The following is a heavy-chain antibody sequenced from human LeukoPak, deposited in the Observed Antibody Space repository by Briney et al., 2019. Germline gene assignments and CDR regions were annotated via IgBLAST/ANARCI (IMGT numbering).Heavy chain of an antibody. Sequence: SVKVSCKASGGTFSSYAISWVRQAPGQGLEWMGGIIPIFGTANYAQKFQGGVTITADESTSTAYMELSSLRSEDTAVYYCARDSGSGYYGDSLDYYYYGMDVWGQGTTVTVSS. J-gene: IGHJ6*02. CDR1: GGTFSSYA. CDR2: IIPIFGTA. V-gene: IGHV1-69*13. D-gene: IGHD4-17*01. CDR3: ARDSGSGYYGDSLDYYYYGMDV.